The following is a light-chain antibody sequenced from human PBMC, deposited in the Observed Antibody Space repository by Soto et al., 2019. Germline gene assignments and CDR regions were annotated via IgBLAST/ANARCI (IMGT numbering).Light chain of an antibody. Sequence: DIQMTQFPSSLSASVGDRVTITCRASQGISNDLGWYQQKPGKAPKRLIYAASSLQSGVPSRFSGSGSGTVFTHAISILQHEFSATFYWLHHSTYPWTFGQGTKVEIK. CDR1: QGISND. CDR3: LHHSTYPWT. J-gene: IGKJ1*01. CDR2: AAS. V-gene: IGKV1-17*01.